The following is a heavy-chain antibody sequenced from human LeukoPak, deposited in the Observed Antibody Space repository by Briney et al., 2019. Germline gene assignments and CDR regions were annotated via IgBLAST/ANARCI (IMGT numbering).Heavy chain of an antibody. D-gene: IGHD1-26*01. J-gene: IGHJ3*02. CDR1: GGSISSSNW. CDR3: ARHGTSGIYRRPFDI. V-gene: IGHV4-4*02. Sequence: SGTLSLTCAVSGGSISSSNWWSWVRQPPGKGLEWIGEIYHSGSTNYNPSLKSRVTISVDKSKNQFSLKLNSVTAADTAVYYCARHGTSGIYRRPFDIWGQGTMVTVSS. CDR2: IYHSGST.